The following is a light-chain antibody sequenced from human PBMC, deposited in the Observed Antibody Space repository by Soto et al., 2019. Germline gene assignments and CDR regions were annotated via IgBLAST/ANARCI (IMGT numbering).Light chain of an antibody. Sequence: EIVLTQSPGTLSLSPGDRATLSCRASQSLSVSYIAWYQQKPGQAPRLLIYSTSTRATGIPDRFSGRGSGTHFTLAVSRLEPEDFAVYYCHQFGDSPQTFGQGTTVEV. CDR2: STS. V-gene: IGKV3-20*01. CDR1: QSLSVSY. J-gene: IGKJ1*01. CDR3: HQFGDSPQT.